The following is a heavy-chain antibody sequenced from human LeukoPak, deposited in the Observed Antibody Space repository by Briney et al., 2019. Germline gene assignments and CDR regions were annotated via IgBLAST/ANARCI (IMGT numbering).Heavy chain of an antibody. CDR2: ISWDGGST. V-gene: IGHV3-43*01. Sequence: GGSLRLSCAASGFTFDDYTVHWVRQAPGKGLEWVSLISWDGGSTYYADSVKGRFTISRDNSKNSLYLQMNSLRTEDTALYYCAKARGWDSLPRYYYYGMDVWGQGTTVTVSS. CDR1: GFTFDDYT. CDR3: AKARGWDSLPRYYYYGMDV. D-gene: IGHD1-26*01. J-gene: IGHJ6*02.